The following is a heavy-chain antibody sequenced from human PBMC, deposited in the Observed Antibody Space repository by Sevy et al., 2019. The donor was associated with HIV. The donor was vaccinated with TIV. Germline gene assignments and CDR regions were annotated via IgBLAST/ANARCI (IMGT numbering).Heavy chain of an antibody. V-gene: IGHV3-30*04. CDR1: GFTFSRYS. D-gene: IGHD1-1*01. CDR3: ALERLSSDVAEYFQN. Sequence: GESLKISCAASGFTFSRYSMHWVRQAPGKGLEWVATISFDASNKHYADSVKGRFTISRDNFQNSLFLQMNSLRPEDTAVYYCALERLSSDVAEYFQNWGQRTLVTVSS. J-gene: IGHJ1*01. CDR2: ISFDASNK.